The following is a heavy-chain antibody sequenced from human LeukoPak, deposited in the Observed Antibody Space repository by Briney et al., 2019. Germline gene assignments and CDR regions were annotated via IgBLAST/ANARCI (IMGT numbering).Heavy chain of an antibody. CDR3: AKICDWYVIEDY. V-gene: IGHV3-74*01. CDR1: GILVSSNY. CDR2: INSDGSNT. D-gene: IGHD6-19*01. J-gene: IGHJ4*02. Sequence: GGSLRLSCVASGILVSSNYMSWVRQAPGKGLVWVSRINSDGSNTNYADSVKGRFTISRDNAKNTLYLQMNSLRAEDTALYYCAKICDWYVIEDYWGQGTLVTVSS.